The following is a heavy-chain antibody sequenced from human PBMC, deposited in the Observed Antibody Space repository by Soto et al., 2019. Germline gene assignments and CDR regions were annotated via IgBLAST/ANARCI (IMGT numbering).Heavy chain of an antibody. CDR3: AKVTKRAAAGRYEYYKYGMDV. J-gene: IGHJ6*02. V-gene: IGHV3-23*01. Sequence: EVQLLESGGALEHPGGSLRLSCAASGFAFSTYAMTWVRQAPGKGLEWGSVISGSGGSSYYAASVKGRFTISRDNSKNTLYLQMNGLRAEDTALYYCAKVTKRAAAGRYEYYKYGMDVWGQGTTVTVSS. CDR2: ISGSGGSS. CDR1: GFAFSTYA. D-gene: IGHD6-13*01.